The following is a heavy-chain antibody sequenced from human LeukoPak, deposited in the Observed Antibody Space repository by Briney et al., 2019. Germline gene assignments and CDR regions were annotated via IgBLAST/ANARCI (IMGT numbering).Heavy chain of an antibody. CDR2: ISYDGSNK. D-gene: IGHD6-6*01. CDR3: ARDYSYGSSSSFDY. V-gene: IGHV3-30*04. J-gene: IGHJ4*02. CDR1: GFTFSSYA. Sequence: GGSLRPSCAASGFTFSSYAMHWVRQAPGKGLEWVAVISYDGSNKYYADSVKGRFTISRDNSKNTLYLQMNSLRAEDTAVYYCARDYSYGSSSSFDYWGQGTLVTVSS.